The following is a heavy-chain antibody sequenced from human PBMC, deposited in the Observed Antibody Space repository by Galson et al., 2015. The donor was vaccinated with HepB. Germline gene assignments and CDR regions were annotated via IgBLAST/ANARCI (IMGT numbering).Heavy chain of an antibody. V-gene: IGHV3-21*06. J-gene: IGHJ4*02. D-gene: IGHD1-26*01. CDR2: ISRSSNYI. CDR3: ARQVGIGSGSTDY. CDR1: GFTFSSYT. Sequence: SLRLSCAASGFTFSSYTIDWVRQAPGKGLEWVSSISRSSNYIFYADSVNGRFTISRDNAKNSLYLQMNSLRAEDTAVYYCARQVGIGSGSTDYWGQGTLVSVSS.